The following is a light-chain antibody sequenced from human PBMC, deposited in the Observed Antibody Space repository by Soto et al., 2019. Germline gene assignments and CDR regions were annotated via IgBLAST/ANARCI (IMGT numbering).Light chain of an antibody. J-gene: IGKJ2*01. CDR1: QSVSRY. Sequence: VLTQSPGTLSLSPGERATLSCRASQSVSRYLVWYQQKPGQAPRLLIYGAYSRASGIPDRFSGSGSGTDFTLTINRLGPEDSAVYYCQQFDTSPYTFGQGTKLEIK. CDR2: GAY. CDR3: QQFDTSPYT. V-gene: IGKV3-20*01.